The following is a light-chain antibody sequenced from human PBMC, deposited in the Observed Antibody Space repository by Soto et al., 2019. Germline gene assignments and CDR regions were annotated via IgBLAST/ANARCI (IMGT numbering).Light chain of an antibody. CDR1: QSVSSSY. V-gene: IGKV3-20*01. CDR3: QQYGSSPLT. Sequence: EVVLTQSPGTVCLSQGERAGRSCRASQSVSSSYLAWYQQKPGQAPRLLIYGASSRATGIPDRFSGSGSGTDFTLTISRLEPEDFAVYYCQQYGSSPLTFGGGTKVDIK. CDR2: GAS. J-gene: IGKJ4*01.